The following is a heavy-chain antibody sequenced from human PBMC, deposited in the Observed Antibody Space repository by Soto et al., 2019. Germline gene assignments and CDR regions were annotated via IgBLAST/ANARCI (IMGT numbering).Heavy chain of an antibody. CDR2: ITWNSGSI. V-gene: IGHV3-9*01. Sequence: SLKISCAASGFTFHDYAMHWVRQGQGKGLEWVSGITWNSGSIDYADSVKGRFTISRDNAKNSLYLQMNSLRPEDTALYYCAKDIREYSSGWTYFDYWGHGTLVTVSS. CDR3: AKDIREYSSGWTYFDY. CDR1: GFTFHDYA. J-gene: IGHJ4*01. D-gene: IGHD6-19*01.